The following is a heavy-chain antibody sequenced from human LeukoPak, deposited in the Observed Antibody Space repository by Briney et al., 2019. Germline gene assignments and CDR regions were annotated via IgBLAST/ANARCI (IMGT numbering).Heavy chain of an antibody. CDR2: IIPIFGTA. CDR3: ARDPPVEMATIGDY. D-gene: IGHD5-24*01. J-gene: IGHJ4*02. CDR1: GGTFISYA. V-gene: IGHV1-69*05. Sequence: SVKVSCKASGGTFISYAISGVRQAPGQRLEWMGGIIPIFGTANSEKKFQGRVTITTDESTSHAYLEVSSLRSEEKAVYYCARDPPVEMATIGDYWGQGTLVTVSS.